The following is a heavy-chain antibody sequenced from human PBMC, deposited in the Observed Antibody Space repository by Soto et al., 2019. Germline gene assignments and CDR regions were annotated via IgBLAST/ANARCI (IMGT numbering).Heavy chain of an antibody. CDR3: ASGPRGYVYYHGMDV. D-gene: IGHD3-10*01. Sequence: SETLSLTCTVSGGSISSYYISWIRQSAGKGLEWIGRIDTSGTTNYNPSLKSRVTMSVDEAKNHFSLNLSSVTAADTAVYYCASGPRGYVYYHGMDVWGQGTTVTVSS. CDR2: IDTSGTT. V-gene: IGHV4-4*07. J-gene: IGHJ6*02. CDR1: GGSISSYY.